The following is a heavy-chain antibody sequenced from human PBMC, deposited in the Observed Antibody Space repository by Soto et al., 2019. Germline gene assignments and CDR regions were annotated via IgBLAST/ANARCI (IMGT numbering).Heavy chain of an antibody. D-gene: IGHD2-8*01. V-gene: IGHV4-61*08. J-gene: IGHJ4*02. CDR3: ARGTSPLSYFDY. CDR1: GGSISSGDYY. CDR2: IYYSGST. Sequence: SETLSLTCTVSGGSISSGDYYWSWFRQPPGKGLEWIGYIYYSGSTNYNPSLKSRVTISVDTSKNQFSLKLSSVTAADTAVYYCARGTSPLSYFDYWGQGTLVTVSS.